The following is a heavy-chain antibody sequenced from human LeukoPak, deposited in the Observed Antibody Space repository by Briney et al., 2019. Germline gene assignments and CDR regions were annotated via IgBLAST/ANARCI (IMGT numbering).Heavy chain of an antibody. J-gene: IGHJ4*02. CDR3: ARALRFLEWAAFGSGVDY. V-gene: IGHV3-30-3*01. Sequence: GGSLRLSCAASGFTFSSYAMHWVRQAPGKGLEWVAVISYDGSNKYYADSVKGRFTISRDNSKNTLYLQMNSLRAEDTAVYYCARALRFLEWAAFGSGVDYWGQGTLVTVSS. CDR2: ISYDGSNK. CDR1: GFTFSSYA. D-gene: IGHD3-3*01.